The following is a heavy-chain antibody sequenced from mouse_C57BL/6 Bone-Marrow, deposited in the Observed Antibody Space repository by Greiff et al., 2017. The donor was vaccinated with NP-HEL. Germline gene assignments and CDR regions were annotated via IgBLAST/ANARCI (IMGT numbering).Heavy chain of an antibody. J-gene: IGHJ2*01. V-gene: IGHV1-78*01. CDR2: IYPRDGST. D-gene: IGHD2-13*01. CDR3: ARPLYSDYNC. CDR1: GYTFTDHT. Sequence: QVQLQQSDAELVKPGASVKISCTVSGYTFTDHTIHWVKQRPEQGLEWIGYIYPRDGSTKYNAKFKGKATLTADTSSSTAYMQLNSLTSEDSAVYYCARPLYSDYNCWGKGTTLTVAT.